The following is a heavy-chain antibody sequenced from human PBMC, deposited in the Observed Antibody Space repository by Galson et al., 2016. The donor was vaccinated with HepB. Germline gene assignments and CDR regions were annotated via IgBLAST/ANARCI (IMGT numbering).Heavy chain of an antibody. Sequence: CAISGDSVSNNAAAWIWIRQSPSRGLEWLGRTYYRSQWDSDYAVSVKSRITIYSDTSKNLFSLQLNSVTPEDTAVYYCARAIHLGRGMDVWSQGTRVTVSS. V-gene: IGHV6-1*01. J-gene: IGHJ6*02. CDR3: ARAIHLGRGMDV. D-gene: IGHD5-18*01. CDR2: TYYRSQWDS. CDR1: GDSVSNNAAA.